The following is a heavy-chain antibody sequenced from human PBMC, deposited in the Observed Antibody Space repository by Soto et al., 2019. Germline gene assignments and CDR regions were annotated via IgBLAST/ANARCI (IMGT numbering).Heavy chain of an antibody. J-gene: IGHJ4*02. V-gene: IGHV1-69*08. Sequence: QVQLVQSGAEVKKPGSSVKVSCKASGGTFGSYTISWVRQAPGQGREWMGRIIPILGIANYAQKFQGRVTITADKSTSTAYMELSSLRSEVTAVHYCAREAYYYGSGAFFDYWGQGTLVTVSS. CDR1: GGTFGSYT. CDR2: IIPILGIA. D-gene: IGHD3-10*01. CDR3: AREAYYYGSGAFFDY.